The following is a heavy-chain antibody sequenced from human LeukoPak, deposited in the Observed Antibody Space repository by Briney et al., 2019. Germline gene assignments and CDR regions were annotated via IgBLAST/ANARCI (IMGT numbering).Heavy chain of an antibody. J-gene: IGHJ3*02. CDR1: GYTFTGYY. CDR3: ARGRQLLSEGHAFDI. Sequence: PGASVKVSCKASGYTFTGYYMHWVRQAPGQGLEWMGWINPNSGGTNYAQKFQGRVTMTRDTSISTAYMELSRLRSDDTAVYYCARGRQLLSEGHAFDIWGQGTMVTVSS. V-gene: IGHV1-2*02. D-gene: IGHD2-2*01. CDR2: INPNSGGT.